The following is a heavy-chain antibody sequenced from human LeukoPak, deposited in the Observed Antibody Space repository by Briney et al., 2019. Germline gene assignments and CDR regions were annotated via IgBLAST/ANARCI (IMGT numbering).Heavy chain of an antibody. Sequence: PGGSLRLSCAASGFTFDDYGMSWVRQAPGKGLEWVANIKQDGSEKYYVDSVKGRFTISRDNAKNSLYLQMNSLRAEDTAVYYCARSGDIGFDPWGQGTLVTVSS. CDR3: ARSGDIGFDP. J-gene: IGHJ5*02. D-gene: IGHD2-15*01. CDR1: GFTFDDYG. CDR2: IKQDGSEK. V-gene: IGHV3-7*01.